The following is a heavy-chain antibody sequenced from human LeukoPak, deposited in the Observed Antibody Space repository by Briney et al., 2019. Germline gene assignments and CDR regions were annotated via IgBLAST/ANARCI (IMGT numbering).Heavy chain of an antibody. V-gene: IGHV4-34*01. Sequence: PSETLSLTCAVYGGSFSGYYWSWIRQPPGKGLEWIGESNHSGSTHYNPSLKMLVTISVDTSKNQFSLKLSSVTAADAAVYYCPRRGRLAAAANYYYYGMDVWGQGTTVTVSS. J-gene: IGHJ6*02. CDR2: SNHSGST. CDR1: GGSFSGYY. D-gene: IGHD6-13*01. CDR3: PRRGRLAAAANYYYYGMDV.